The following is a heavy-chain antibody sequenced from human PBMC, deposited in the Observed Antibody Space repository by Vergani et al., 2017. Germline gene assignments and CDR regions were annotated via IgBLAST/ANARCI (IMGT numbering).Heavy chain of an antibody. CDR3: SKGDYGILTGYRY. D-gene: IGHD3-9*01. V-gene: IGHV1-46*03. J-gene: IGHJ4*02. Sequence: QVQVVQSGAEVKKSGASVKVSCKTSGYTFSNYYMHWVRQAPRQGLEWMGIINPSGGHTNYAQKFQGRVTMSRDTSTSTVYMELSRLRSEDTAIYYCSKGDYGILTGYRYWGQGTLVTVSA. CDR1: GYTFSNYY. CDR2: INPSGGHT.